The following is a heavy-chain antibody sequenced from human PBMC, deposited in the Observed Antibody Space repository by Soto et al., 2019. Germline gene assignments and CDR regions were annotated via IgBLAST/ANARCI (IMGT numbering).Heavy chain of an antibody. CDR3: ARDPSSRGPGYGDADYYYYGMDV. V-gene: IGHV1-69*01. CDR2: IIPIFGTA. J-gene: IGHJ6*02. CDR1: GGTFSSYA. D-gene: IGHD4-17*01. Sequence: QVQLVQSGAEVKKPGSSVKVSCKASGGTFSSYAISWVRQAPGQGLEWMGGIIPIFGTANDAQKFQGRVTMTADESTSTAYMELSRMRSEDTAVYYCARDPSSRGPGYGDADYYYYGMDVWGQGTTVTVSS.